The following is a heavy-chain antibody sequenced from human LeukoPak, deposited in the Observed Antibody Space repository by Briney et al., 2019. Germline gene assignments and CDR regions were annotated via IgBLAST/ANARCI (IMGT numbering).Heavy chain of an antibody. J-gene: IGHJ3*02. CDR2: IYSAGST. D-gene: IGHD3-10*01. CDR1: GLTGGNND. CDR3: ARWSGDLGGALDI. V-gene: IGHV3-53*01. Sequence: GGSLRLSCAPSGLTGGNNDMICVRQAPGKGLEWVSAIYSAGSTYYADSVMGRFTIFRDNSKNTLFLQMNSLRVEETAVYSCARWSGDLGGALDIWGQGTMVTVSS.